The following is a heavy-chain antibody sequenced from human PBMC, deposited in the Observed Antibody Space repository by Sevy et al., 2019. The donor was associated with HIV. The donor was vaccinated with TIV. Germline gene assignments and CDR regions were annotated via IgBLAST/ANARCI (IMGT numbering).Heavy chain of an antibody. CDR3: AKAPDPSCKSTRCYYFDY. CDR1: GFPFSDYA. D-gene: IGHD2-2*01. V-gene: IGHV3-23*01. Sequence: GGSLRLSCVASGFPFSDYAVSWVRQAPGKGLEWVAATSARDSSTYHADSVRGRFTISRDNSKNTLYLQMNSLRAEDTAVYYCAKAPDPSCKSTRCYYFDYWGQGALVTVSS. J-gene: IGHJ4*02. CDR2: TSARDSST.